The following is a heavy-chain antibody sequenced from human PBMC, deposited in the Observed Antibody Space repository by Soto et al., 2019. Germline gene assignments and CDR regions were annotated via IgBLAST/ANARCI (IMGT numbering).Heavy chain of an antibody. Sequence: GGSLRLSCAASGFTFRSYAMSWVRQAPGKGLEWVSAISGGGGSTYYADSVKGRFTISRDNSKNTLYVQMNSLRAEDTAVYYCAKAMSSSWYCFDYWGQGTLVTVSS. D-gene: IGHD6-13*01. CDR2: ISGGGGST. CDR3: AKAMSSSWYCFDY. V-gene: IGHV3-23*01. CDR1: GFTFRSYA. J-gene: IGHJ4*02.